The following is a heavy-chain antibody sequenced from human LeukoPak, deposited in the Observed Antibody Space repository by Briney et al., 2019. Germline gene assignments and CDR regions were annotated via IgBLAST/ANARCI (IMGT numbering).Heavy chain of an antibody. Sequence: GVPLRLSCAGSGFIFSDFYMNWIRQAPGKGLEWLAYISPSTSYTTYGDSVKGRFVISRDNTKNSVSLQMDSLRAEDTAVYFCAGDQVSAVFDYWGQGARVTV. D-gene: IGHD5/OR15-5a*01. CDR2: ISPSTSYT. V-gene: IGHV3-11*05. J-gene: IGHJ4*02. CDR3: AGDQVSAVFDY. CDR1: GFIFSDFY.